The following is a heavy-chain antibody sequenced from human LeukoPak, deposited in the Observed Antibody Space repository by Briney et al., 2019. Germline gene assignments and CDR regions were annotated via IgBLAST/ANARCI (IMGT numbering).Heavy chain of an antibody. D-gene: IGHD3-9*01. CDR1: GGSISSDNYY. CDR2: IYASGST. Sequence: SQTLSLTCTVSGGSISSDNYYWSWIRQPAGKGLEWIGRIYASGSTNYNPSLKSRITISVDTSKNQFSLKLSSVTAADTAMYYCARDFDSPMAFDIWSQGTMVTVSS. CDR3: ARDFDSPMAFDI. J-gene: IGHJ3*02. V-gene: IGHV4-61*02.